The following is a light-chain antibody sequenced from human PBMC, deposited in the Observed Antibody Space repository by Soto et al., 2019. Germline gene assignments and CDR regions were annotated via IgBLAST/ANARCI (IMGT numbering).Light chain of an antibody. CDR1: QSISIY. Sequence: DIQMTQSPSSLSASVGDRVTITCRPSQSISIYLNWYQQKPGKAPKVLIYAVSTLQSGVPSRFSGDESGTDFTLTISSLQPEDFATYICQQTYNTPFTFGQGTRLEIK. CDR2: AVS. J-gene: IGKJ5*01. CDR3: QQTYNTPFT. V-gene: IGKV1-39*01.